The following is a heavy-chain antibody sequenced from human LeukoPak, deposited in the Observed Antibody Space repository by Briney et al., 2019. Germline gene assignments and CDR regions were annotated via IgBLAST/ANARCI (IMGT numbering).Heavy chain of an antibody. Sequence: SETLSLTCTVSGGSISSSSFYWGWIRQPPGKGLEWIGSIFYSGSTYYNPSLKSRVTISVDTSKNQFSLRLSSVTAADTAVYYCARVGPFFGYWGQGTLVTVFS. V-gene: IGHV4-39*01. J-gene: IGHJ4*02. CDR1: GGSISSSSFY. CDR3: ARVGPFFGY. CDR2: IFYSGST.